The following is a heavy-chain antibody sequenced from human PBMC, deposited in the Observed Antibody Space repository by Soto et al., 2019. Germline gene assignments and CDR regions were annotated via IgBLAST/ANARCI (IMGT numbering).Heavy chain of an antibody. D-gene: IGHD2-15*01. V-gene: IGHV4-59*01. CDR1: GGSISSYY. J-gene: IGHJ5*02. Sequence: ETLSLTCTVSGGSISSYYWSWIRQPPGKGLEWIGYIYYSGSTNYNPSLKSRVTISVDTSKNQFSLKLSSVTAADTAVYYCARGDLWVAATALFPPLPWFDPWGQGTLVTVSS. CDR3: ARGDLWVAATALFPPLPWFDP. CDR2: IYYSGST.